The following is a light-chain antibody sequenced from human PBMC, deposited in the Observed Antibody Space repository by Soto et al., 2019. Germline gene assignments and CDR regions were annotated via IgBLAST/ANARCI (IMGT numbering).Light chain of an antibody. CDR3: QQYYSDPPAWT. CDR1: QGISSY. Sequence: AIRMTQSPSSLSASTGDRVTITCRASQGISSYLAWYQQKPGKAPKLLIYAASTLQSGVPSRFSGSGSGTDFTLTISCLQSEDFATYYCQQYYSDPPAWTFGQGTKVEIK. CDR2: AAS. V-gene: IGKV1-8*01. J-gene: IGKJ1*01.